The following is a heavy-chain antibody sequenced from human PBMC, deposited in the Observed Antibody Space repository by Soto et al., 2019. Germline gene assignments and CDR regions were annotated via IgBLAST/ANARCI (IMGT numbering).Heavy chain of an antibody. CDR2: INPNSGGT. D-gene: IGHD6-13*01. CDR1: GYTFTGYY. J-gene: IGHJ6*02. V-gene: IGHV1-2*02. CDR3: ARAGGSSFYYYYGMDV. Sequence: ASVKVSCKASGYTFTGYYMHWVRQAPGQGLEWMGWINPNSGGTNYAQKFQGRVTMTRDTSISTAYMELSRLRSDDTAVYYCARAGGSSFYYYYGMDVWGQGTTVTVS.